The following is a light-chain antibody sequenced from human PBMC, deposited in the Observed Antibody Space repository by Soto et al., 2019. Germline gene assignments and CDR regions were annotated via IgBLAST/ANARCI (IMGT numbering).Light chain of an antibody. CDR3: QQYGRPPRAT. CDR2: GAS. V-gene: IGKV3-15*01. CDR1: QNIHTN. Sequence: EIVMTQSPSTLSVSAGERATLSCGAGQNIHTNLAWYQQKPLQAPRLPFYGASTGATGLPARFSGSGSATEFTPTINSLQAEDCAVYYCQQYGRPPRATFGQGTRLEIK. J-gene: IGKJ5*01.